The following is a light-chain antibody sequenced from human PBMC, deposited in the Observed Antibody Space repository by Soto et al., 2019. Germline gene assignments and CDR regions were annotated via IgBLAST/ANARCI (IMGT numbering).Light chain of an antibody. J-gene: IGLJ1*01. CDR2: DVS. CDR1: SSDIGGYNY. Sequence: QSALTQPASVSGSPGQSITISCTGTSSDIGGYNYVSWYQQHVGKAPKLVIYDVSNRPSGISNRFSGSKSDNTASLTISGLQAEDEADYYCSSYTSSSTPYVFGTGTKVTVL. CDR3: SSYTSSSTPYV. V-gene: IGLV2-14*01.